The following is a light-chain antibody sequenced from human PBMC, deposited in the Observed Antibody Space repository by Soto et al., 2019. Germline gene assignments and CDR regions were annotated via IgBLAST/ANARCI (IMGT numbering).Light chain of an antibody. CDR3: KSYAGSNTYV. V-gene: IGLV1-36*01. CDR1: SSNIGNNA. Sequence: QSVLTQPPSVSEAPRQRVTISCSGSSSNIGNNAVNWYQQLPGKAPKLLIYYDDLLPSGVSDRFSGSKSGNTASLTVSGLQAADEADYFCKSYAGSNTYVFGSGTKVTVL. CDR2: YDD. J-gene: IGLJ1*01.